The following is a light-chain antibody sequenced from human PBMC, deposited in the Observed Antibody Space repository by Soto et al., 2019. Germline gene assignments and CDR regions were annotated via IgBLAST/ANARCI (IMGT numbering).Light chain of an antibody. CDR1: QSISSW. Sequence: DIQMTQSPSTLSASVGDRVTITCRASQSISSWLAWYQQQPGKAPKLLIYKASSLESGVPSRFSGSGSGTEFTLTISSLQPDDFATYYCQQYNSYPRTSGQGTKVEIK. CDR3: QQYNSYPRT. V-gene: IGKV1-5*03. J-gene: IGKJ1*01. CDR2: KAS.